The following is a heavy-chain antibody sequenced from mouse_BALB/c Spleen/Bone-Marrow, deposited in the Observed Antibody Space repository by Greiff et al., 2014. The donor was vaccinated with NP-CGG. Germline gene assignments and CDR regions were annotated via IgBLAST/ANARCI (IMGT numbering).Heavy chain of an antibody. CDR2: ISSGGGYT. CDR3: TRQRNWDHYAMDY. V-gene: IGHV5-6*01. Sequence: EVMLVESGGDLVKPGGSPKLSCAASGFTFSTYGMSWVRQTPDKRLEWVATISSGGGYTYYPDSVKGRFTISRDNANNTLYLQMSSLKSEDTAMYYCTRQRNWDHYAMDYWGQGTSVTVSS. D-gene: IGHD4-1*01. CDR1: GFTFSTYG. J-gene: IGHJ4*01.